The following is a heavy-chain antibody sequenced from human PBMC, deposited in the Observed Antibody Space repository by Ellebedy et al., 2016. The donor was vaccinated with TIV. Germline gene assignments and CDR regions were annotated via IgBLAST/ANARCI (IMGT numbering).Heavy chain of an antibody. Sequence: ASVKVSCKASGGTFSTFSSYAIIWVRQAPGQGLEWMGGIIPIFGTANYAQKFQGRVTITADESTSTAYMELSSLRSEDTAVYYCVRTDYGDYAVYWYFALWGRGTLVTVSS. J-gene: IGHJ2*01. CDR2: IIPIFGTA. CDR1: GGTFSTFSSYA. CDR3: VRTDYGDYAVYWYFAL. V-gene: IGHV1-69*13. D-gene: IGHD4-17*01.